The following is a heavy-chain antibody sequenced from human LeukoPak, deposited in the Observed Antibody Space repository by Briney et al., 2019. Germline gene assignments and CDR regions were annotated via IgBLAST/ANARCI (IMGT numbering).Heavy chain of an antibody. CDR2: ISYDGSNK. CDR1: GFTLSSYG. CDR3: AKGGGPRYYFDY. Sequence: GRSLRLSCAASGFTLSSYGMHWVRQAPGKGLEWVAVISYDGSNKYYADSVKGRFTISRDNSKNTLYLQMNSLRAEDTAVYYCAKGGGPRYYFDYWGQGTLVTVSS. V-gene: IGHV3-30*18. J-gene: IGHJ4*02. D-gene: IGHD3-16*01.